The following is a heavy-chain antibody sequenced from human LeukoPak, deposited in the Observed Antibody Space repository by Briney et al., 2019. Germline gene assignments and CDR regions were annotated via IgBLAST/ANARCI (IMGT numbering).Heavy chain of an antibody. D-gene: IGHD3-22*01. V-gene: IGHV1-2*02. CDR2: INPNSGGT. Sequence: ASVKVSCKASGYTFTGHYMHWVRQAPGQGLEWMGWINPNSGGTNYAQKFQGRVTMTRDTSISTAYMEVSRLRSDDTTVYYCAREHSSGYDYWGQGTLVTVSS. CDR3: AREHSSGYDY. CDR1: GYTFTGHY. J-gene: IGHJ4*02.